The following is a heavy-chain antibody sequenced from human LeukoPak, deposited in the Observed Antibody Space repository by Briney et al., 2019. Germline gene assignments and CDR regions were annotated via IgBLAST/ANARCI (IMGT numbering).Heavy chain of an antibody. CDR2: IDHSGST. CDR1: GGSFSGYY. Sequence: PSETLSLTCAVYGGSFSGYYWSWIRQPPGKGLEWIGEIDHSGSTNYNPSLKSRVTISVDTSKNQFSLKLSSVTAADTAVYYCARVYYYDSSGYPTFDYWGQGTLVTVSS. V-gene: IGHV4-34*01. CDR3: ARVYYYDSSGYPTFDY. D-gene: IGHD3-22*01. J-gene: IGHJ4*02.